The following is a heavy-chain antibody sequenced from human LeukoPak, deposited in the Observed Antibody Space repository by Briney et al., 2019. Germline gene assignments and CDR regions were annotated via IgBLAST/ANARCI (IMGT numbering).Heavy chain of an antibody. CDR1: GGSISSSNW. CDR2: IYHSGST. J-gene: IGHJ4*02. Sequence: SETLSLTCAVSGGSISSSNWWSWVRQPPGKGLEWIGEIYHSGSTNYNPSLKSRVTISVDKSKNQFSLKLSSVTAADTAVYSCASLIYDILTGRVYYFDYWGQGTLVTVSS. D-gene: IGHD3-9*01. V-gene: IGHV4-4*02. CDR3: ASLIYDILTGRVYYFDY.